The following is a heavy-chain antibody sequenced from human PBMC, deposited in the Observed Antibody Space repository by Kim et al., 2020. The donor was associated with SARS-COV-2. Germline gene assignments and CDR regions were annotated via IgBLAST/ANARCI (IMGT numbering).Heavy chain of an antibody. J-gene: IGHJ4*02. Sequence: KSRVTIAVDTSKNQFSLKLGSVTAADTAVYYCASGRITMVRGVISGFDYWGQGTLVTVSS. CDR3: ASGRITMVRGVISGFDY. V-gene: IGHV4-31*02. D-gene: IGHD3-10*01.